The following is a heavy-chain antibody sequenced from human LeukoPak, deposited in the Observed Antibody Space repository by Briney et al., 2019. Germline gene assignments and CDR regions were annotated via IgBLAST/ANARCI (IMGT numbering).Heavy chain of an antibody. D-gene: IGHD2/OR15-2a*01. CDR3: SEGYFEPFDH. CDR1: GVSVSTSH. CDR2: LSYTGKT. J-gene: IGHJ4*02. V-gene: IGHV4-59*02. Sequence: PSETLSLTCNVSGVSVSTSHWNWIRQRPGKGLEWIGCLSYTGKTDYNPSLKSRVSISLGSSNNHFSLKLTSVTAADTAVYYYSEGYFEPFDHWRRGILVTVSS.